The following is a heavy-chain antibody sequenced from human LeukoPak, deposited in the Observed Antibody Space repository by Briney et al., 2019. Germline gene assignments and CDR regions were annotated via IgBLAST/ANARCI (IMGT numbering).Heavy chain of an antibody. V-gene: IGHV4-61*02. J-gene: IGHJ4*02. D-gene: IGHD1-26*01. Sequence: SETLSLTYTVSGGPISSGSYYWNWSRQPAVKGLEWSGRVYTSGSTNYNPSLKSRVTISVDTSKKQFSLKLSSVTAADTAVYYCARDSGAVEATGVGFDYWGQGTLVTVSS. CDR3: ARDSGAVEATGVGFDY. CDR1: GGPISSGSYY. CDR2: VYTSGST.